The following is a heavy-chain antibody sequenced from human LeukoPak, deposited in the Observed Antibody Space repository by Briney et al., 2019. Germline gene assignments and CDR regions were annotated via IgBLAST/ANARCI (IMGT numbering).Heavy chain of an antibody. CDR2: ISGSGGST. D-gene: IGHD2-8*01. J-gene: IGHJ4*02. CDR1: GFTFSTYA. Sequence: GGSLRLSCAASGFTFSTYAMSWVRQAPGKGLEWVSAISGSGGSTYYADSVKGRFIISRDNSKNTLYLQMNSLRAEDTAVYFCAKGCCPIDYWGQGTLVTVSS. V-gene: IGHV3-23*01. CDR3: AKGCCPIDY.